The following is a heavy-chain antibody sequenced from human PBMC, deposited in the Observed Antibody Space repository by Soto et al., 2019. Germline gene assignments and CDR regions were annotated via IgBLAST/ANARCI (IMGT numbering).Heavy chain of an antibody. D-gene: IGHD4-4*01. CDR3: ARDVSNSNYYYYGMDV. J-gene: IGHJ6*02. CDR1: GGSISSYY. CDR2: IYYSGST. Sequence: PSETLSLTCTVSGGSISSYYWSWIRQPPGKGLEWIGYIYYSGSTNYNPSLKSRVTISVDTSKNQFSLKLSSVTAADTAVYYCARDVSNSNYYYYGMDVWGQGTTVTVSS. V-gene: IGHV4-59*01.